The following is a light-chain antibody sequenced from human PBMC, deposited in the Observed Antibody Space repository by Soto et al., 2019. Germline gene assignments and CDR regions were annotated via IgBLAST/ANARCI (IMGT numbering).Light chain of an antibody. CDR1: QDISVY. CDR2: SAS. J-gene: IGKJ5*01. V-gene: IGKV1-27*01. Sequence: DIQMTQSPSSLSASVGDRVTITCRASQDISVYLAWYQQKPGKVPKLLIYSASTLQSGVPSRFSGSGSGTDYTLTISSLQDTDVVTTYCQIFNIAPLTFGQGTRLEIK. CDR3: QIFNIAPLT.